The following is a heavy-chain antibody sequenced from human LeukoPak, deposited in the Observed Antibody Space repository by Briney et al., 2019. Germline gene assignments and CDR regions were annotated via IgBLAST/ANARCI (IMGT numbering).Heavy chain of an antibody. CDR1: GFTFDDYA. V-gene: IGHV3-30-3*01. CDR2: VSYDGSNK. D-gene: IGHD3-22*01. Sequence: PGGSLRLSCAASGFTFDDYAMHWVRQAPGKGLEWVAVVSYDGSNKYYADSVKGRFTISRDNSKTTLYLQMNGLRAEDTAMYYCAREYYDSSGEFDYWGQGTLVTVSS. J-gene: IGHJ4*02. CDR3: AREYYDSSGEFDY.